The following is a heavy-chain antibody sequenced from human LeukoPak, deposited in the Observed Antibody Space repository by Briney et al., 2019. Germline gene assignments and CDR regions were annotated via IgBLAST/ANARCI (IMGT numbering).Heavy chain of an antibody. CDR1: GGSISSYY. J-gene: IGHJ4*02. V-gene: IGHV4-59*01. CDR2: IYYSGST. CDR3: ARHRDYGDYWYYFDY. Sequence: SETLSLTCTVSGGSISSYYWSWIRQPPGKGLEWIGYIYYSGSTNYNPSLKSRVTISVDTSKNQFSLKLSSVTAADTAVYYCARHRDYGDYWYYFDYWGQGTLVTVSS. D-gene: IGHD4-17*01.